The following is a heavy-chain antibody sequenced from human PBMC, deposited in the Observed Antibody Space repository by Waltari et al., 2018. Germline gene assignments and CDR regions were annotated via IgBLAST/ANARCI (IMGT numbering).Heavy chain of an antibody. Sequence: QLQLQESGPGLVKPSETLSLTCTVSGGSISSSRYYWGWIRQPPGKGLEWIGSIYYSGSTYYNPSLKSRVTISVDTSKNQFSLKLSSVTAADTAVYYCARHKAGEMATIESDFFDYWGQGTLVTVSS. J-gene: IGHJ4*02. CDR3: ARHKAGEMATIESDFFDY. V-gene: IGHV4-39*01. D-gene: IGHD5-12*01. CDR1: GGSISSSRYY. CDR2: IYYSGST.